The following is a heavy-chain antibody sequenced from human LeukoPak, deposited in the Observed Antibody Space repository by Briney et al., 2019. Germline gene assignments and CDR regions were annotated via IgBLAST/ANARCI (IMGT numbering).Heavy chain of an antibody. CDR3: ARDFSVRGVRYFDY. CDR2: VFSGGAT. V-gene: IGHV4-59*12. Sequence: SETLSLTCSVSGDSIYWSWVRQSPGKGLQWIGTVFSGGATSYSPSLASRVTMSLDKSKSHFSLKLSSVTAADTAVYYCARDFSVRGVRYFDYWGQGTLVTVSS. J-gene: IGHJ4*02. CDR1: GDSIY. D-gene: IGHD3-10*01.